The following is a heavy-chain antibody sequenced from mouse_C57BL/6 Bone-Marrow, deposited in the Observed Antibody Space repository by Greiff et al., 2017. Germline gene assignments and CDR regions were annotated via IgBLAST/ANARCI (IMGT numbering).Heavy chain of an antibody. CDR2: IYPGDGDT. D-gene: IGHD1-1*01. CDR1: GYAFSSSW. J-gene: IGHJ3*01. CDR3: ARSPTTVVATRAWFAY. V-gene: IGHV1-82*01. Sequence: VQLQQSGPELVKPGASVKISCKASGYAFSSSWMNWVKQRPGKGLEWIGRIYPGDGDTNYNGKFKGKATLTADKSSSTAYMQLSSLTSEDSAVYFCARSPTTVVATRAWFAYWGQGTLVTVSA.